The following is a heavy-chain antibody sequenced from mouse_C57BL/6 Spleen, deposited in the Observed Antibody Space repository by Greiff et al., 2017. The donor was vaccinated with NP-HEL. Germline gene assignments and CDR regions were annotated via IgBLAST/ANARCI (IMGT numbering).Heavy chain of an antibody. CDR2: ISYDGSN. V-gene: IGHV3-6*01. CDR1: GYSITSGYY. Sequence: DVKLQESGPGLVKPSQSLSLTCSVTGYSITSGYYWNWIRQFPGNKLEWMGYISYDGSNNYNPSLKNRISITRDTSKNQFFLKLNSVTTEDTATYYCARDGGYVSSYVEGAMDYWGQGTSVTVSS. J-gene: IGHJ4*01. D-gene: IGHD1-1*01. CDR3: ARDGGYVSSYVEGAMDY.